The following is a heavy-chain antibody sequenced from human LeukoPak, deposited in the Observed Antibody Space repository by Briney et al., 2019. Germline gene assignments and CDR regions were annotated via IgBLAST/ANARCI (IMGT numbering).Heavy chain of an antibody. Sequence: RGSLRLSCAASGFTFSAIWMHWVRQAPGKGLVWVSRINGDGGVTNHAESVKGRFSISRDNSKNTLYLQMNSLRAEDTAVYYCARDYCSSTSCHPTVYYYMDVWGKGTTVTVSS. D-gene: IGHD2-2*01. CDR2: INGDGGVT. CDR3: ARDYCSSTSCHPTVYYYMDV. J-gene: IGHJ6*03. CDR1: GFTFSAIW. V-gene: IGHV3-74*01.